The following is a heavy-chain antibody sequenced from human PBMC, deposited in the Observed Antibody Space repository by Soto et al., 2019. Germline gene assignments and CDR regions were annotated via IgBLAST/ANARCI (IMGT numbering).Heavy chain of an antibody. CDR1: GGSISSGLYY. CDR3: ARHFHNGWSLFDS. V-gene: IGHV4-39*01. D-gene: IGHD6-19*01. CDR2: MFYSGTT. J-gene: IGHJ4*02. Sequence: LLQESGPGLVKPSETLSLPCTVSGGSISSGLYYWAWVRQPPGKGLEWIGSMFYSGTTYFNPSLKSRAPLSXDXIKNRFSLKLGSVPAADTALYFCARHFHNGWSLFDSWGQGTLVTVSS.